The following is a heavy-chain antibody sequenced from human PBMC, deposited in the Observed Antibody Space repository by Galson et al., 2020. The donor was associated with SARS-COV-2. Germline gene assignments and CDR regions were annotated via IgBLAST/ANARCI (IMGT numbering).Heavy chain of an antibody. V-gene: IGHV3-30*04. CDR1: GFTFTNYA. D-gene: IGHD1-26*01. Sequence: QLGESLKISCAASGFTFTNYAIHWVRQAPGKGLEWVAVISHDGRIEVYADSVKGRFTISRDNSENMLFLQMDRLRADDTAVYYCARDVSGGASDVWGKGTMVTVSS. CDR2: ISHDGRIE. CDR3: ARDVSGGASDV. J-gene: IGHJ3*01.